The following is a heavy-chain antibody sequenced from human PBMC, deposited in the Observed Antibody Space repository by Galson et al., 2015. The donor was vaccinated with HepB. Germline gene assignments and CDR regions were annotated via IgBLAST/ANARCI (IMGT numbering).Heavy chain of an antibody. V-gene: IGHV3-15*01. J-gene: IGHJ3*01. CDR1: GFTFSDAW. CDR2: IKSETDGGTT. CDR3: TTLQGRRGGAPV. Sequence: SLRLSCAASGFTFSDAWMTWVRQAPGKGLEWVGRIKSETDGGTTDYAAPVKDRFTISRHDSKNTVYLQMNSLKIEDTAVYYCTTLQGRRGGAPVWGQGTMVTVSS. D-gene: IGHD1-26*01.